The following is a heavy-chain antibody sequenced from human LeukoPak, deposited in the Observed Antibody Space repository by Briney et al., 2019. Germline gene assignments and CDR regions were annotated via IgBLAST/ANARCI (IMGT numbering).Heavy chain of an antibody. Sequence: PGGSLRLSCAASGFTFSSYAMSWVRQAPGKGLEWVSAISGSGGSTYYADSAKGRFTIARDNSKNTLYLPINSLRAEDTAVYYCAKVTMVRGVIRAFDYRSHGALGTVS. D-gene: IGHD3-10*01. CDR2: ISGSGGST. CDR3: AKVTMVRGVIRAFDY. CDR1: GFTFSSYA. V-gene: IGHV3-23*01. J-gene: IGHJ4*01.